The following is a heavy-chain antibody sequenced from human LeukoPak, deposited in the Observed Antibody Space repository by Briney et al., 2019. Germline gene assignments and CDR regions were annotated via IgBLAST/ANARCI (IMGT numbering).Heavy chain of an antibody. Sequence: SLRLSCAASGFTFDDYAMHWVRQAPGKGLEWVSGISWNSGSIGYADSVKGRFTISRDNAKNSLYLQMNSLRAEDTALYYCAKDLYSSGWYPKSLDYYGMDVWGQGTTVTVSS. CDR3: AKDLYSSGWYPKSLDYYGMDV. V-gene: IGHV3-9*01. CDR2: ISWNSGSI. CDR1: GFTFDDYA. J-gene: IGHJ6*02. D-gene: IGHD6-19*01.